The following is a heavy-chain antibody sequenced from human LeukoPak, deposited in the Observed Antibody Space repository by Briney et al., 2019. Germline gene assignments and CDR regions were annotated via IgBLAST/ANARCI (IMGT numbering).Heavy chain of an antibody. CDR1: GGSISSYY. J-gene: IGHJ5*02. CDR2: IYSSGST. D-gene: IGHD1-1*01. Sequence: SETLSLTCTVSGGSISSYYWSWIRQPAGRGLEWIGRIYSSGSTNYNPSLKSRVTMSVDTSKNQFSLKLSSVTAADTAVYYCARSFTGYLDCFDPWGQGTLVTVSS. V-gene: IGHV4-4*07. CDR3: ARSFTGYLDCFDP.